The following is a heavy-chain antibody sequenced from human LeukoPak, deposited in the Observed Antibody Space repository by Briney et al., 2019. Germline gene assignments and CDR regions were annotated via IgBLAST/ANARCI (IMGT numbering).Heavy chain of an antibody. CDR1: GGSITSGHYF. CDR3: ARVRYSGSYYGHDAFDI. D-gene: IGHD1-26*01. J-gene: IGHJ3*02. CDR2: IYYTGTA. Sequence: SETLSLTCSVSGGSITSGHYFWSWIRQFPGKGLEWIVNIYYTGTAYSNPSLQSRVSTSVDASKNQFSLELSSVTAADTAVYYCARVRYSGSYYGHDAFDIWGQGTMVTVSS. V-gene: IGHV4-31*03.